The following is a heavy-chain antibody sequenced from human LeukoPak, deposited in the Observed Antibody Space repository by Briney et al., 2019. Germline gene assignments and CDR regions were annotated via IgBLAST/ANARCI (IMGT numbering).Heavy chain of an antibody. CDR1: GGSFSGYY. J-gene: IGHJ6*02. CDR2: INHSGST. V-gene: IGHV4-34*01. CDR3: AREPLIGLSGGWYYYYYGMDV. D-gene: IGHD6-19*01. Sequence: NTSETLSLTCAVYGGSFSGYYWSWIRQPPGKGLEWIGEINHSGSTNYNPSLKSRVTISVDTSKNQFSLKLSSVTAADTAVYYCAREPLIGLSGGWYYYYYGMDVWGQGTTVTVSS.